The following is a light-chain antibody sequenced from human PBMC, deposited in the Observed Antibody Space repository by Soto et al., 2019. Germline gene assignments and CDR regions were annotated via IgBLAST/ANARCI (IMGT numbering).Light chain of an antibody. V-gene: IGKV3-20*01. CDR3: QQYGSSPRT. J-gene: IGKJ2*01. CDR1: HSVSSSS. CDR2: GAS. Sequence: EIVLTQSPGTLSLSPGERATLSCRASHSVSSSSLAWYQQKPGQAPRLLIYGASSRATGIPDRFSGSGSGTDFTLTISRLEPEDFAVYYCQQYGSSPRTFGQGTKLEIK.